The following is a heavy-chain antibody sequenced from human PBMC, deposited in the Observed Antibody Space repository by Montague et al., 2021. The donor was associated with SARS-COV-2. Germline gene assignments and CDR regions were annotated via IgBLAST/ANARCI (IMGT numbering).Heavy chain of an antibody. CDR3: VNGGYYNYDRGGG. D-gene: IGHD3-16*01. CDR1: GVSFTDYY. J-gene: IGHJ3*01. Sequence: SETLSLTCAVSGVSFTDYYWAWIRQPPGKGLEWIAEIHHSGTANYNPSLKSRVTISIDTPKNQFSLNVVSMTAADTAVYYCVNGGYYNYDRGGGWGQGTMVTVSS. V-gene: IGHV4-34*01. CDR2: IHHSGTA.